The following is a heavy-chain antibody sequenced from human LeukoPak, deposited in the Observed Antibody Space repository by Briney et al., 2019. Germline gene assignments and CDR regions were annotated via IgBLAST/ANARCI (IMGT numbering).Heavy chain of an antibody. J-gene: IGHJ4*02. CDR1: GYTFTSYD. CDR2: MNPNSGNT. V-gene: IGHV1-8*03. CDR3: VRDRTKYCSSTSCPLDY. D-gene: IGHD2-2*01. Sequence: GASVKVSCKASGYTFTSYDINWVRQATGQGLEWMGWMNPNSGNTGYAQKFQGRVTITRNTSISTAYMELSSLRSEDTAVYYCVRDRTKYCSSTSCPLDYWGQGTLVTVSS.